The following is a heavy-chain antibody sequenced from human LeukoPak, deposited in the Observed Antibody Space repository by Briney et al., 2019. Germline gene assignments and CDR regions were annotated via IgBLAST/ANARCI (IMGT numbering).Heavy chain of an antibody. CDR2: INHSGST. J-gene: IGHJ4*02. CDR3: ASGIGYCSGGSCYSNFDY. Sequence: SETLSLTCAVYGGSFSGYYWSWIRQPPGKGLEWIGEINHSGSTNYNPSLKSRVTISVDTSKNQFSLKLSSVTAADTAVYYCASGIGYCSGGSCYSNFDYWGQGTLATVSS. D-gene: IGHD2-15*01. CDR1: GGSFSGYY. V-gene: IGHV4-34*01.